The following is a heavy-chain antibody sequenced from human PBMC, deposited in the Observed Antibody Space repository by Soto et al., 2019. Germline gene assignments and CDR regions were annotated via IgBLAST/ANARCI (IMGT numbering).Heavy chain of an antibody. Sequence: PSETLSLTCSVSGGSINSSSYFWGWVRQPPGKGLEWIGSIYYSGSTYYNPSLRSRVTISVDTSKNQLYLKLSSVTAADTAVFYCARHYSSGSRNWFDPWGQGTLVTVSS. D-gene: IGHD6-19*01. CDR2: IYYSGST. CDR3: ARHYSSGSRNWFDP. V-gene: IGHV4-39*01. CDR1: GGSINSSSYF. J-gene: IGHJ5*02.